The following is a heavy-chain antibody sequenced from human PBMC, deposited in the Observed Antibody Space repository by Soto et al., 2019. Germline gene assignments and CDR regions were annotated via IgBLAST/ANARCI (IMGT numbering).Heavy chain of an antibody. J-gene: IGHJ3*02. D-gene: IGHD1-26*01. V-gene: IGHV4-34*01. CDR1: GGSFSGYY. CDR2: INHSGST. Sequence: KPSETLSLTCAVYGGSFSGYYWSWIRQPPGKGLEWIGEINHSGSTNYNPSLKSRVTISVDTSKNQFSLKLSSVTAADTAVYYCARRRGIVPSEGHAFDIWGQGTMVTVSS. CDR3: ARRRGIVPSEGHAFDI.